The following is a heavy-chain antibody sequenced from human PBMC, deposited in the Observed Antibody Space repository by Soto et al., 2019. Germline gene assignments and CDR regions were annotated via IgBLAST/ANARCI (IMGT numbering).Heavy chain of an antibody. Sequence: QVQLVQSGAEVKKPGSSVKVSCKASGGTFRNYAISWVRQAPGQGLEWMGGIIPILRAANYAQKSQGRVTITPDESTSTPYMELSGLRSEETAVYFWARGPYYYDSSGYPYFEYWRQGTLVTVSS. CDR1: GGTFRNYA. D-gene: IGHD3-22*01. V-gene: IGHV1-69*05. CDR2: IIPILRAA. CDR3: ARGPYYYDSSGYPYFEY. J-gene: IGHJ4*02.